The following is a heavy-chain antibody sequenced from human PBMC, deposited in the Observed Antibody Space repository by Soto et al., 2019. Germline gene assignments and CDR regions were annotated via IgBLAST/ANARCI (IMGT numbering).Heavy chain of an antibody. CDR1: GFIFSNYA. Sequence: EVQLLESGGDLVQPGGSLRLSCAASGFIFSNYAMTWVRQAPGKGPEWVSTFTSGGSTYYRDTVKGRFTISRDNSKNTLYLQTNSLRAEDTAVDYCARTDKYNSQSSGWANRFDYWGQGTLVTVSS. CDR2: FTSGGST. J-gene: IGHJ4*02. D-gene: IGHD6-19*01. V-gene: IGHV3-23*01. CDR3: ARTDKYNSQSSGWANRFDY.